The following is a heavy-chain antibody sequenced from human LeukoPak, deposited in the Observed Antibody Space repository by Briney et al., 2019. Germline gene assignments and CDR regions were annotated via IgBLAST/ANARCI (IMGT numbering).Heavy chain of an antibody. CDR1: GGSISSYY. Sequence: PSETLSLTCTVSGGSISSYYWSWIRQPPGKGLEWIGYIYYSGSTNYNPSLKSRVTISVDTSTNQFSLKLSSVTAADTAVYYCAGGAFYGPYYFDYWGQGTLVTVSS. D-gene: IGHD2/OR15-2a*01. CDR2: IYYSGST. J-gene: IGHJ4*02. CDR3: AGGAFYGPYYFDY. V-gene: IGHV4-59*01.